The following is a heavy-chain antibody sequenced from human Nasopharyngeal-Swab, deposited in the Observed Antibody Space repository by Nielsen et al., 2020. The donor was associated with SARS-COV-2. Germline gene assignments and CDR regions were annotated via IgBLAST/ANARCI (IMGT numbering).Heavy chain of an antibody. Sequence: GESLRLSCAASGFTFSSYGMHWVRQAPGKGLEWVAVIWYDGSNKYYADSVKGRFTISRDNSKNTLYLQMNSLRAEDTAVHYCARGYGDYGMDVWGQGTTVTVSS. V-gene: IGHV3-33*01. J-gene: IGHJ6*02. CDR2: IWYDGSNK. CDR1: GFTFSSYG. D-gene: IGHD4-17*01. CDR3: ARGYGDYGMDV.